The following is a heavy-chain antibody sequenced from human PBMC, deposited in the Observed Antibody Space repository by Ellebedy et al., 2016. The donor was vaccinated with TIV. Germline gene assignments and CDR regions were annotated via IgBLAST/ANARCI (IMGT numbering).Heavy chain of an antibody. CDR3: AKDHRTYCSRTSCWGAFDI. Sequence: PGGSLRLSCAASGFTFKTNAMSWVRQAPGKGLEWVSTISGSGGHTYNADSVKGRFTISRDNSKNTLYLQMHSLGAEDTAVYYCAKDHRTYCSRTSCWGAFDIWGQGTMVTVSS. D-gene: IGHD2-2*01. V-gene: IGHV3-23*01. CDR1: GFTFKTNA. CDR2: ISGSGGHT. J-gene: IGHJ3*02.